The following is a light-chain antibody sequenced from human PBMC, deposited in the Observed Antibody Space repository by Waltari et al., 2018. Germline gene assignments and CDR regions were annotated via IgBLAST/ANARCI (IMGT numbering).Light chain of an antibody. J-gene: IGKJ1*01. V-gene: IGKV4-1*01. CDR3: QQYFTTPRA. CDR2: WAF. CDR1: QSLLFASNNKNY. Sequence: DIVMTQSPDSLAVSLGERATVHCRSSQSLLFASNNKNYLAWYQQKPGQPPKLLIYWAFTRDSGVPNRFSGSGSGTDFTLTLSGLQAEDVGVYYCQQYFTTPRAFGQGTKVEIK.